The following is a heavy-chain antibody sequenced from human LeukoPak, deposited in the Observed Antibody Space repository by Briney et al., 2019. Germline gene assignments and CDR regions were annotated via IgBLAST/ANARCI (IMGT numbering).Heavy chain of an antibody. CDR2: ISGAGGST. J-gene: IGHJ3*01. CDR1: GFTFDDYA. D-gene: IGHD1-26*01. V-gene: IGHV3-43*02. Sequence: PGGSPRLSCAASGFTFDDYAMHWVRQAPGKGLEWVSVISGAGGSTFYGDSVKGRFTISRDNSKNSLYLQMNSLRTEDTALYYCAKDSSGAFDVWGQGTVVTVSS. CDR3: AKDSSGAFDV.